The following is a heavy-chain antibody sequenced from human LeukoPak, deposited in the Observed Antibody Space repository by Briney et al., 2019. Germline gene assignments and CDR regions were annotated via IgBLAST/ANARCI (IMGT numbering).Heavy chain of an antibody. J-gene: IGHJ6*03. D-gene: IGHD3-10*01. CDR1: GGTFSSDA. V-gene: IGHV1-69*05. CDR3: ASSGHRTAYYYYYYMDV. CDR2: IIPIFGTA. Sequence: GASVKVSCKASGGTFSSDAISWVRQAPGQGLEWMGGIIPIFGTANYAQKFQGRVTITTDESTSTAYMELSSLRSEDTAVYYCASSGHRTAYYYYYYMDVWGKGTTVTVSS.